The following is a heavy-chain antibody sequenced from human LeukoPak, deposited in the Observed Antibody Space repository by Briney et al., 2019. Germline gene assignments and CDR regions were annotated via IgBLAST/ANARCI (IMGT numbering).Heavy chain of an antibody. Sequence: SETLSLTCAVSGGSISSSNWWSWVRQPPGKGLEWVGEIYHSGSTNYNPSLKSRVTISVDKSKNQFSLKLSSVTAADTAVYYCARAPYSSSWYVQSFDYWGQGTLVTVSS. J-gene: IGHJ4*02. CDR2: IYHSGST. CDR3: ARAPYSSSWYVQSFDY. V-gene: IGHV4-4*02. D-gene: IGHD6-13*01. CDR1: GGSISSSNW.